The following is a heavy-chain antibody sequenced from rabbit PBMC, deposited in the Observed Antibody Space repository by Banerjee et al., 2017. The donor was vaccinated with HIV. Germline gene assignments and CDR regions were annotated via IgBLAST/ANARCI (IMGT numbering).Heavy chain of an antibody. Sequence: QEQLVESGGGLVKPEGSLTLTCTASGFSFSSGYDMCWVRQAPGKGLEWIACIYVGSSGNTYYASWAKGRFTISKTSSTTVTLQLNSLTAADTASYFCARDLAGVIGWNFNLWGQGTLVTVS. V-gene: IGHV1S45*01. CDR1: GFSFSSGYD. J-gene: IGHJ4*01. D-gene: IGHD4-1*01. CDR2: IYVGSSGNT. CDR3: ARDLAGVIGWNFNL.